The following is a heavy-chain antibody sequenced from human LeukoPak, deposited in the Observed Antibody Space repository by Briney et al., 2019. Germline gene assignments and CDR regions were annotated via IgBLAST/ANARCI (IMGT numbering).Heavy chain of an antibody. CDR1: GGSISSYY. J-gene: IGHJ4*02. CDR3: ARRGGYGATYFDY. D-gene: IGHD1-26*01. CDR2: IYYSGST. V-gene: IGHV4-59*01. Sequence: SETLSLTCTVSGGSISSYYWSWIRQPPGKGLEWIGYIYYSGSTNYNPSLKSRVTISVDTSKNQFSLKLSSVAAADKAVYCCARRGGYGATYFDYWGQGTLVTVSS.